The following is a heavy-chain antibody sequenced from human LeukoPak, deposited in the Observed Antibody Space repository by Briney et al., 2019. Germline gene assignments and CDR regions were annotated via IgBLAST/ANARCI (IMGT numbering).Heavy chain of an antibody. J-gene: IGHJ4*02. D-gene: IGHD6-6*01. CDR2: IYTSGST. V-gene: IGHV4-61*02. Sequence: SETLSLTCTVSGGSISSGSYYWSWIRQPAGKGLEWIGRIYTSGSTNYNPSLKSRVTISVDTSKNQFSLKLSSVTAADTAVYYCARHRDYSSSDYWGQGTLVTVSS. CDR3: ARHRDYSSSDY. CDR1: GGSISSGSYY.